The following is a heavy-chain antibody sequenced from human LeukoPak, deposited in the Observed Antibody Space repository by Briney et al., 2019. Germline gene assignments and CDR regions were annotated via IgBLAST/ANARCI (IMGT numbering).Heavy chain of an antibody. J-gene: IGHJ3*02. CDR1: GFTFSSYA. D-gene: IGHD2-15*01. Sequence: PGGSLRLSCAASGFTFSSYAMSWVRQAPGKGLEWVSAISGSGGSTYYADSVKGRFIIFRDNSKNTLYLQMNSLRAEDTAVYYCANEEGRGLDAFDIWGQGTMVTVSS. CDR3: ANEEGRGLDAFDI. CDR2: ISGSGGST. V-gene: IGHV3-23*01.